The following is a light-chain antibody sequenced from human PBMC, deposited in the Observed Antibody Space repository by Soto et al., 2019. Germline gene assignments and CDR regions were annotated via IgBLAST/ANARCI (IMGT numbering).Light chain of an antibody. V-gene: IGLV1-40*01. Sequence: QSVLTQPPSVSGAPGQRVTISCTGSSSNIGAGYDVHWYQQLPGTAPKLLIYGNNNRPSGVPDRFSGSKSGTSASLAITGLQAEDEADYYCQSYDSSLSASWVFGRGTKVTVL. CDR3: QSYDSSLSASWV. CDR1: SSNIGAGYD. J-gene: IGLJ3*02. CDR2: GNN.